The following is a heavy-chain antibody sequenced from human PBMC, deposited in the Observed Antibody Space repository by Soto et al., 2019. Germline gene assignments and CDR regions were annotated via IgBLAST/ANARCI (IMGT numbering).Heavy chain of an antibody. Sequence: PGGSLRLSCAASGFTFSTYWMDWVRQTPGKGLEWVANINQDGSEKNYVDSVKGRFTISRDNAKNSLYLQMSSLTAEDSPLYYCSRSLNSWGQGTLVTVSS. CDR1: GFTFSTYW. CDR2: INQDGSEK. J-gene: IGHJ4*02. CDR3: SRSLNS. V-gene: IGHV3-7*01.